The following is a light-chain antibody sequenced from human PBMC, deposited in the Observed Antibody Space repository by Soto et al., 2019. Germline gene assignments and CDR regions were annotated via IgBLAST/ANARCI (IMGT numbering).Light chain of an antibody. CDR3: QSYERSLNGYV. Sequence: QSVLTQPPSVSGAPGQRVTISCTGSRSNIGAGFDVHWYQQLPGKAPKLLIYVNNNRPSGVPDRFSGSKSDTSSSLDITGVQAEDDADYYCQSYERSLNGYVFGTGTKVTVL. V-gene: IGLV1-40*01. CDR2: VNN. J-gene: IGLJ1*01. CDR1: RSNIGAGFD.